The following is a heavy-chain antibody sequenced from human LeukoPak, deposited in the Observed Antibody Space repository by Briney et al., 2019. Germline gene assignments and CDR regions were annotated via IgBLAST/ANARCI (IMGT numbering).Heavy chain of an antibody. Sequence: SSETLSLTCSVSGASISNYYWSWIRQPPGKGLEWIGYIYYSGSTNNNPSLKSRVAISEDTSKNQLSLRLNSVTAADTAVYYCARVPPGGNSALYFDHWGQGILVTVSP. CDR2: IYYSGST. CDR1: GASISNYY. D-gene: IGHD4-23*01. V-gene: IGHV4-59*01. CDR3: ARVPPGGNSALYFDH. J-gene: IGHJ4*02.